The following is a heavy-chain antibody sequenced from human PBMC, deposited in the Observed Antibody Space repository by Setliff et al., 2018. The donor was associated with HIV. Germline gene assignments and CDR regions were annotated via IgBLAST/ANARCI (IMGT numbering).Heavy chain of an antibody. D-gene: IGHD3-3*01. Sequence: KTSETLSLTCTVSGGSISGGSYYWSWIRQPAGKGLEWIGHIYTSGTTFYNQSLNGRVTISVDTSKNQFSLKLSSVTAADTAVYYCARHLESKLLSYWGQGTLVTVSS. CDR3: ARHLESKLLSY. V-gene: IGHV4-61*09. J-gene: IGHJ4*02. CDR1: GGSISGGSYY. CDR2: IYTSGTT.